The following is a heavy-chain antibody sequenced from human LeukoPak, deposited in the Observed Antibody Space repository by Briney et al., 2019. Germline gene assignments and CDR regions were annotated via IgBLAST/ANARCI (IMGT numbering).Heavy chain of an antibody. CDR2: IWSDGTNE. V-gene: IGHV3-33*01. J-gene: IGHJ6*02. Sequence: PGRSLRLSCAASGFTFSDYGMHWVRQAPGKGLEWVAVIWSDGTNEDYADSVKGRFTISRDNSRATLNLQMNSLRVEDTALYYCTRSWDPRHGRQWLAPGGMDVWSQGTTVTVSS. CDR1: GFTFSDYG. CDR3: TRSWDPRHGRQWLAPGGMDV. D-gene: IGHD6-19*01.